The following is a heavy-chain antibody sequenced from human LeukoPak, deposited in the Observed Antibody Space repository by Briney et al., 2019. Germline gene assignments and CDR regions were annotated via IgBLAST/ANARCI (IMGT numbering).Heavy chain of an antibody. J-gene: IGHJ4*02. D-gene: IGHD2-2*03. V-gene: IGHV3-21*01. CDR2: ITASSTAI. Sequence: GGSLRLSCAASGFTFNTYTMNWVRQAPGKGLEWVSSITASSTAIYSADSVKGRFTISRDYSKNTLFLQMSSLRPEDTAVYYCALGKNFGYHYFDFWGQGALVTVSS. CDR3: ALGKNFGYHYFDF. CDR1: GFTFNTYT.